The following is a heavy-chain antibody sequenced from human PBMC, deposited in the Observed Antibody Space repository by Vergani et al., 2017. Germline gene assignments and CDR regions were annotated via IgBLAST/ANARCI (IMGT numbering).Heavy chain of an antibody. CDR2: IRGSGGST. CDR3: ARDQGDLRRGGNYYGMDV. CDR1: GFTFSSYA. Sequence: EVQLLESGGGLVQPGGSLRLSCAASGFTFSSYAMSWVRQAPGKGLEWVSAIRGSGGSTYYADSVKGRFTISRENSKNTLYLQMNSLRAEDTAVYYGARDQGDLRRGGNYYGMDVWGQGTTVTVSS. V-gene: IGHV3-23*01. J-gene: IGHJ6*02. D-gene: IGHD3-16*01.